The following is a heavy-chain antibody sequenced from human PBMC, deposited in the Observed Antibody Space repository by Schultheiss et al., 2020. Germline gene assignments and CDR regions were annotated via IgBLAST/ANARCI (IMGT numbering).Heavy chain of an antibody. J-gene: IGHJ4*02. D-gene: IGHD6-13*01. V-gene: IGHV1-69*13. CDR2: IIPIFGTA. CDR3: ARGTSIASADAIDH. Sequence: SVKVSCKASGGTFSRYAISWVRQAPGQGLEWMEGIIPIFGTANYAQKFQGRVTITADESTNTAYMELSSLSSEDTAVYYCARGTSIASADAIDHWGQGTLVTVSS. CDR1: GGTFSRYA.